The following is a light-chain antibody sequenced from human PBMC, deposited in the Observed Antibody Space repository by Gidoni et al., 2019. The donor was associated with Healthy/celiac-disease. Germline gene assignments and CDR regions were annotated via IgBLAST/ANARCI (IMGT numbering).Light chain of an antibody. CDR3: QAWDSSTDVV. CDR1: KLGDKY. Sequence: ELTQPPSVSVSPGQTASITCSGDKLGDKYACWYQQKPGQSPVLVIYQDSKRPSGIPERFSGSNSGNTATLTISGTQAMDEADYYCQAWDSSTDVVFGGGTKLTVL. CDR2: QDS. J-gene: IGLJ2*01. V-gene: IGLV3-1*01.